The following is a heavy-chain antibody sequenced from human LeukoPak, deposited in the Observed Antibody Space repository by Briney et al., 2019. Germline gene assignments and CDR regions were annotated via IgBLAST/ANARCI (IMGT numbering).Heavy chain of an antibody. CDR2: ISASGTSI. V-gene: IGHV3-11*04. D-gene: IGHD2-2*01. Sequence: GGSLRLSCAASGFTFSDYYMNWIRQAPGKGLEWVSYISASGTSINYADSVKGRFTISRDNVKNSLFLQMNSLRADDTAVYYCAREVPATGPGFDIWGQGTMVTVSS. CDR3: AREVPATGPGFDI. CDR1: GFTFSDYY. J-gene: IGHJ3*02.